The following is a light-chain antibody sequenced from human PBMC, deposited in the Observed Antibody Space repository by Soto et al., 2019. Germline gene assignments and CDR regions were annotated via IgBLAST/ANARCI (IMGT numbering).Light chain of an antibody. CDR2: DAS. J-gene: IGKJ1*01. CDR1: QSVSSY. CDR3: QQRGNWPWT. V-gene: IGKV3-11*01. Sequence: EIVLTQSPATLSLSPGERATLSCRASQSVSSYLAWYQQNPGQAPRLLIYDASNRATDIPARFSGSGSGTDFTLTITSLEPEDFAVYYCQQRGNWPWTFGQGTKVEIK.